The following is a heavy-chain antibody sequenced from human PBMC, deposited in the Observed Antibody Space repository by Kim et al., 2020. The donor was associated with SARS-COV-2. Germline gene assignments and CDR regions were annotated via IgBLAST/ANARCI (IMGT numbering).Heavy chain of an antibody. D-gene: IGHD3-9*01. CDR3: AVTYYDILTDNWFDP. V-gene: IGHV4-39*01. CDR2: IYYSGST. CDR1: GGSISSSSYY. J-gene: IGHJ5*02. Sequence: SETLSLTCTVSGGSISSSSYYWGWIRQPPGKGLEWIGSIYYSGSTYYNPSLKSRVTISVDTSKNQFSLKLSSVTAADTAVYYCAVTYYDILTDNWFDPWGQGTLVTVSS.